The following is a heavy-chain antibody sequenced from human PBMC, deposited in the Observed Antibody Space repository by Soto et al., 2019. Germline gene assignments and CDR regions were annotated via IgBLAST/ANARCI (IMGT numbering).Heavy chain of an antibody. CDR3: ARAGIGYCSGGSCLGDAFDI. CDR1: GYTFTSYY. CDR2: INPSGGST. D-gene: IGHD2-15*01. J-gene: IGHJ3*02. Sequence: ASVKVSCKASGYTFTSYYMHWVRQAPGQGPEWMGIINPSGGSTSYAQKFQGRVTMTRDTSTSTVYMELSSLRSEDTAVYYCARAGIGYCSGGSCLGDAFDIWGQGTMVTVPS. V-gene: IGHV1-46*03.